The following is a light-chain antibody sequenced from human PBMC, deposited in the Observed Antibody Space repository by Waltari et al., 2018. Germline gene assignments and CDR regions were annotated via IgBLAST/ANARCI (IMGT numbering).Light chain of an antibody. CDR1: QDIRDD. Sequence: ALQVTQSPSSLSASVGDRVTISCRASQDIRDDLGWYQQKPGKAPKLLMYVASSLHSGVQARFSGSGSGTDFTLTINSLQPEDFATYYCLQHYTYPFTFGGGTKVEIK. CDR2: VAS. J-gene: IGKJ4*01. V-gene: IGKV1-6*01. CDR3: LQHYTYPFT.